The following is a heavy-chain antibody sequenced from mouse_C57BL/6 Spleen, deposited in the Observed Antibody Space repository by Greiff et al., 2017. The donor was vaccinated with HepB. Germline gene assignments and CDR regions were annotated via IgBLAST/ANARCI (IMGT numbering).Heavy chain of an antibody. J-gene: IGHJ4*01. CDR3: ARGGGLAMDY. CDR1: GYTFTDYY. V-gene: IGHV1-76*01. Sequence: QVQLKESGAELVRPGASVKLSCKASGYTFTDYYINWVKQRPGQGLEWIARIYPGSGNTYYNEKFKGKATLTAEKSSSTAYMQLSSLTSEDSAVYFCARGGGLAMDYWGQGTSVTVSS. CDR2: IYPGSGNT.